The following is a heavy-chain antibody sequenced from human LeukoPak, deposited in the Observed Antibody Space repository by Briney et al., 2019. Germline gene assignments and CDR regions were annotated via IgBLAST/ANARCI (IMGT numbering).Heavy chain of an antibody. J-gene: IGHJ4*02. CDR2: IYYSGST. Sequence: SQTLSLTCTVSGGSISSGGYYWSWIRQHPGKGLEWIGYIYYSGSTFYKPSLKSRVTISVDTSRKQFSLNLRSLTAADTAMYYCARLSKDYSDSSGYYCYLYSFDYWGQGIQVTVSS. CDR3: ARLSKDYSDSSGYYCYLYSFDY. V-gene: IGHV4-31*03. D-gene: IGHD3-22*01. CDR1: GGSISSGGYY.